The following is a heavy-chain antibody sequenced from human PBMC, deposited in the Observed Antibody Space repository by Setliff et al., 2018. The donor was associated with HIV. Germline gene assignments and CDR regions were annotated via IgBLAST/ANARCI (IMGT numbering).Heavy chain of an antibody. J-gene: IGHJ4*02. CDR1: GYTFTSYG. CDR3: ARDKTGDLWYFDS. CDR2: ISAYNGDT. V-gene: IGHV1-18*01. D-gene: IGHD7-27*01. Sequence: ASVKVSCKASGYTFTSYGISWVRQAPGQGLEWMGWISAYNGDTNYAQKFQGRVTMTTDTSTSTAYMELRSLRSDDTAAYYCARDKTGDLWYFDSWGQGTLVTVSS.